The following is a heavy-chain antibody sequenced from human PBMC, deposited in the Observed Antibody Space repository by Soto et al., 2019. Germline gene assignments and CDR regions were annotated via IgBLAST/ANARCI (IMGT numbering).Heavy chain of an antibody. Sequence: QVQLVQSGGEVKKPGASVKVSCKASGYTFTNYGISWVRQAPGQGLEWMGWINVYNCNTKYAQKVQGRVTMTTDTSTNTAYMELSRLRYDDTAVYYCARGVGSGGYYNQYNWFDPWGQGTLVTVSS. V-gene: IGHV1-18*01. J-gene: IGHJ5*02. CDR2: INVYNCNT. D-gene: IGHD3-10*01. CDR3: ARGVGSGGYYNQYNWFDP. CDR1: GYTFTNYG.